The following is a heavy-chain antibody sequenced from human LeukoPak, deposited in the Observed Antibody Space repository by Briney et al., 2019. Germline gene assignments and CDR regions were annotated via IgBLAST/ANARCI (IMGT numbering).Heavy chain of an antibody. CDR3: ARAPYSSGWDTWFDP. V-gene: IGHV3-20*01. CDR1: GFTFDDYG. J-gene: IGHJ5*02. Sequence: PGGSLRLSWAAPGFTFDDYGMSWVRQAPGKGLEWVSGINWNGGSTGYADSVKGRFTISRDNAKNSLYLQMNSLRAEDTALYHCARAPYSSGWDTWFDPWGQGTLVTVSS. D-gene: IGHD6-19*01. CDR2: INWNGGST.